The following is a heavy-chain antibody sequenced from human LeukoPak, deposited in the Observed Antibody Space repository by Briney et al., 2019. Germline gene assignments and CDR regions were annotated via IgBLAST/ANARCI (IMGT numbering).Heavy chain of an antibody. CDR1: GFTFSSYW. V-gene: IGHV3-7*01. CDR3: AREGSAAANNTWFDP. D-gene: IGHD6-13*01. Sequence: VGSLRLSCAASGFTFSSYWMSWVRQAPGKGLEWVANIKQDGSEKYYVDSVKGRFTISRDNAKNSLYLQMNSLRAEDTAVYYCAREGSAAANNTWFDPWGQGTLVTVSS. CDR2: IKQDGSEK. J-gene: IGHJ5*02.